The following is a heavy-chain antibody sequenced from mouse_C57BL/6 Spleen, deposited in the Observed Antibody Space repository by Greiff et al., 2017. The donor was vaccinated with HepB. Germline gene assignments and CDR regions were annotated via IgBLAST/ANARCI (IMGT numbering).Heavy chain of an antibody. J-gene: IGHJ2*01. D-gene: IGHD2-5*01. CDR3: ARKNYSNYDFDY. CDR1: GYTFTSYW. Sequence: VQLQQPGAELVRPGSSVKLSCKASGYTFTSYWMHWVKQRPIQGLEWIGNIDPSDSETHYNQKFKDKATLTVDKSSSTAYMQLSSLTSEDSAVYYCARKNYSNYDFDYWGQGTTLTVSS. V-gene: IGHV1-52*01. CDR2: IDPSDSET.